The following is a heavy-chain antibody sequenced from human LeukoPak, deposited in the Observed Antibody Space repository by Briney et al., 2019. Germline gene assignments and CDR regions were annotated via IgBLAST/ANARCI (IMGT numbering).Heavy chain of an antibody. Sequence: SETLSLTCTVTGGSISSSSYYWGWIRQPPGKGLEWIGSISHSGSTYYNPSLKSRVTISVDTSKNQFSLNLSSVTATDTAVYYCVRGFASWGQGTLVTVSS. J-gene: IGHJ5*01. V-gene: IGHV4-39*07. CDR2: ISHSGST. CDR3: VRGFAS. CDR1: GGSISSSSYY.